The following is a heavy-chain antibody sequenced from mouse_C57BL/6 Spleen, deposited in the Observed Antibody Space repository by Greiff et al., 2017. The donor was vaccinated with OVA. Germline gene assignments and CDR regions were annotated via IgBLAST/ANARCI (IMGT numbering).Heavy chain of an antibody. CDR1: GYTFTSYW. Sequence: QVQLQQPGAELVRPGSSVKLSCKASGYTFTSYWMHWVKQRPIQGLEWIGNIDPPDSETHYNQKFKDKATLTVDKSSSTAYMQLSSLTSEDSAVYYCARGGNGYYVLFAYWGQGTLVTVSA. V-gene: IGHV1-52*01. CDR3: ARGGNGYYVLFAY. CDR2: IDPPDSET. D-gene: IGHD2-3*01. J-gene: IGHJ3*01.